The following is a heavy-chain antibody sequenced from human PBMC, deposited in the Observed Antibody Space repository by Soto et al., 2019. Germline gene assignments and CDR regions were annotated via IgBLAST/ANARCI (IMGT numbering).Heavy chain of an antibody. CDR1: GFTFSSYS. J-gene: IGHJ4*02. CDR2: ISSSSSTI. CDR3: ASSSYYDSSGYYWHFHY. Sequence: HPGGSLRLSCAASGFTFSSYSMNWVRQAPGKGLEWVSYISSSSSTIYYADSVKGRFTISRDNAKNSLYLQMNSLRDEDTAVYYCASSSYYDSSGYYWHFHYWGPGTLVTVSS. D-gene: IGHD3-22*01. V-gene: IGHV3-48*02.